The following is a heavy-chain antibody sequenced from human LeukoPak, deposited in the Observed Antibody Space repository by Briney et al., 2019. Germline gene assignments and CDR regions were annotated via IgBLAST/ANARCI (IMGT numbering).Heavy chain of an antibody. D-gene: IGHD2-2*01. CDR1: GGSISSGDYY. J-gene: IGHJ6*03. CDR2: IYYSGST. Sequence: SQTLSLTCTVSGGSISSGDYYWSWIRQPPGKGLEWIGYIYYSGSTYYNPSLKSRVTISVDTSKNQFSLKLSSVTAADTAVYYCARVSCSSTSCKRYYYMDVWGKGTTVTVSS. CDR3: ARVSCSSTSCKRYYYMDV. V-gene: IGHV4-30-4*08.